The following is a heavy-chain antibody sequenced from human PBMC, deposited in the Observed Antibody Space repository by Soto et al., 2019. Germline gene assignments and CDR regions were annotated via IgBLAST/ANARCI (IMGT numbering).Heavy chain of an antibody. J-gene: IGHJ6*02. Sequence: GGSLRLSCAASGFTFSSYGMHWVRQAPGKWLEWVAVIWYDGSNKYYADSVKGRFTISRDNSKNTLYLLMNSLRAEDTAVYYCARFGTVYSGYDQQVSYYYHGMDVWGQGXTVTVYS. CDR1: GFTFSSYG. CDR2: IWYDGSNK. CDR3: ARFGTVYSGYDQQVSYYYHGMDV. D-gene: IGHD5-12*01. V-gene: IGHV3-33*01.